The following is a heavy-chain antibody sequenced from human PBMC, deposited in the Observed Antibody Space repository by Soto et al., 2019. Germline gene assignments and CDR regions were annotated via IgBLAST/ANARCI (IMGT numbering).Heavy chain of an antibody. V-gene: IGHV3-13*01. CDR2: IGFAGDT. D-gene: IGHD3-10*01. Sequence: GGSLRLSCGASGFIFSNFDMHWVRQTTEKGLEWASGIGFAGDTNYSGSVKGRFTISRENAKNSLFLQMNSLRVGDTAVYYCVRGLPGGFDPWGQGTLVTVSS. J-gene: IGHJ5*02. CDR1: GFIFSNFD. CDR3: VRGLPGGFDP.